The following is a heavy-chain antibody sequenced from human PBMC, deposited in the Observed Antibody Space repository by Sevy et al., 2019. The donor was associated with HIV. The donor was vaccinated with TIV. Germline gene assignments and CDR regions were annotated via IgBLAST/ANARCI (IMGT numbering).Heavy chain of an antibody. D-gene: IGHD3-22*01. CDR2: ISGSGGTT. CDR1: GFIFRNYA. J-gene: IGHJ4*02. Sequence: GGSLRLSCAASGFIFRNYAMSWVRQAPGKGLEWVSAISGSGGTTHYSDSVKGRFTISRDNSKKTLYLQMNSLRAEDTAEYFCAKDSDGSIYYNPFDFWGPGTLVTVSS. V-gene: IGHV3-23*01. CDR3: AKDSDGSIYYNPFDF.